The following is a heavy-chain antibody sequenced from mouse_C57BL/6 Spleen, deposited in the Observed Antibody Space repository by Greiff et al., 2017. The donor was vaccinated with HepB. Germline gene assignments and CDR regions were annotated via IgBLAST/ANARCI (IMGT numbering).Heavy chain of an antibody. V-gene: IGHV10-1*01. CDR2: IRSKSNNYAT. D-gene: IGHD1-1*01. CDR3: VRRHYYGSRAMDY. J-gene: IGHJ4*01. CDR1: GFSFNTYA. Sequence: EVQVVESGGGLVQPKGSLKLSCAASGFSFNTYAMNWVRQAPGKGLEWVARIRSKSNNYATYYADSVKDRFTISRDDSESMLYLQMNNLKTEDTAMYYCVRRHYYGSRAMDYWGQGTSVTVSS.